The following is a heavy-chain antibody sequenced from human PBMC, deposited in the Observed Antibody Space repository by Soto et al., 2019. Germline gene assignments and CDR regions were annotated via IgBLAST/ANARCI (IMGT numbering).Heavy chain of an antibody. CDR2: IIPIFGTA. J-gene: IGHJ4*02. CDR1: GGTFSSYA. V-gene: IGHV1-69*13. Sequence: WASVKVSCRASGGTFSSYAISWVRQAPGQGLEWMGGIIPIFGTANYAQKFQGRVTITADESTSTAYMELSSLRSEDTAVYYCATGTAWGSYRYFLDYWRRGTLVAVAS. D-gene: IGHD3-16*02. CDR3: ATGTAWGSYRYFLDY.